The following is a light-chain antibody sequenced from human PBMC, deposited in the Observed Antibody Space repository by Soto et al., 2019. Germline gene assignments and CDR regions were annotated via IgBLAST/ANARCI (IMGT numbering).Light chain of an antibody. J-gene: IGKJ3*01. Sequence: DIQMTQSPSSLSASVGYRVTITCRASQSISSYLNWYQQKPGKAPKLLIYAASSLKIGFQSRFSGSGSGTDFTLTISSLQPEDFATYYCQQSYSAPFTFGPGTKVDIK. CDR1: QSISSY. CDR3: QQSYSAPFT. CDR2: AAS. V-gene: IGKV1-39*01.